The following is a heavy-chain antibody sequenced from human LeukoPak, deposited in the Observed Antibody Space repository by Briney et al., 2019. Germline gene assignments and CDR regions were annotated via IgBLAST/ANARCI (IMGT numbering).Heavy chain of an antibody. CDR1: GFTFSSYT. CDR3: AERSDI. J-gene: IGHJ3*02. Sequence: GGSLRLSCAASGFTFSSYTMHWVRQAPGKGLEWVSVIYSGGSTYYADSVKGRFTISRDNSKNTLYLQMNSLRAEDTAVYYCAERSDIWGQGTMVTVSS. CDR2: IYSGGST. V-gene: IGHV3-66*01.